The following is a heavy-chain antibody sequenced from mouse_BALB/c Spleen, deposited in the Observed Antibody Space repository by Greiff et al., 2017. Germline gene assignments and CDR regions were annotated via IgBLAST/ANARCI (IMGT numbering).Heavy chain of an antibody. CDR2: ISYDGSN. CDR3: AREGLRRLDY. V-gene: IGHV3-6*02. J-gene: IGHJ2*01. Sequence: EVKLQESGPGLVKPSQSLSLTCSVTGYSITSGYYWNWIRQFPGNKLEWMGYISYDGSNNYNPSLKNRISITRDTSKNQFFLKLNSVTTEDTATYYCAREGLRRLDYWGQGTTLTVSS. CDR1: GYSITSGYY. D-gene: IGHD2-4*01.